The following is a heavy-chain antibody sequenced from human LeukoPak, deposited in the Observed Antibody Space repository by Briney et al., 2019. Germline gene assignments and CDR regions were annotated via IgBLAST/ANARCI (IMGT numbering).Heavy chain of an antibody. CDR3: ARGGIAAAGTWY. J-gene: IGHJ4*02. CDR2: ISSSGTTI. CDR1: GGSISSSSYY. Sequence: LSLTCTVSGGSISSSSYYWGWIRQPPGKGLEWVSYISSSGTTIYYADSVKGRFTISRDNAKDSLYLQMNSLRAEDTAVYYCARGGIAAAGTWYWGQGTLVTASS. D-gene: IGHD6-13*01. V-gene: IGHV3-11*04.